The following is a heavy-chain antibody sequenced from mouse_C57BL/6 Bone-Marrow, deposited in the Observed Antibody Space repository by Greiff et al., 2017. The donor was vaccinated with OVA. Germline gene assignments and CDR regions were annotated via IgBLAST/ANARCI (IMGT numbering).Heavy chain of an antibody. CDR2: ISNLAYSI. D-gene: IGHD1-1*01. J-gene: IGHJ1*03. V-gene: IGHV5-15*01. CDR1: GFTFSDYG. CDR3: ARPITTEWYFDV. Sequence: EVKVVESGGGLVQPGGSLKLSCAASGFTFSDYGMAWVRQAPRKGPEWVAFISNLAYSIYYADTVTGRFTISRENAKNTLYLEMSSLRSEDTAMYYCARPITTEWYFDVWGTGTTVTVSS.